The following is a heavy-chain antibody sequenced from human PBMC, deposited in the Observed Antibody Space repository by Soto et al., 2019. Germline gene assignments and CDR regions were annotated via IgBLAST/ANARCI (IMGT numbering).Heavy chain of an antibody. CDR3: AKDRQWLLDY. CDR1: GFTFSSYA. V-gene: IGHV3-23*01. CDR2: VSGTGGSA. Sequence: EVQLLESGGGLVRPGGSLRLSCAASGFTFSSYAMTWVRQAPGKGLEWVSGVSGTGGSAYYADSVKGRFTISRDKSTNTLYLQMNSLRAEDTAVYYCAKDRQWLLDYWGQGTLVTVSS. J-gene: IGHJ4*02. D-gene: IGHD3-22*01.